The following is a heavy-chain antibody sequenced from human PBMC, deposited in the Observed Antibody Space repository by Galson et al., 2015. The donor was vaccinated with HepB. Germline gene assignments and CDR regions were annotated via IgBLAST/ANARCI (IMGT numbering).Heavy chain of an antibody. CDR2: IYTSGST. CDR1: GGSISSGSYY. J-gene: IGHJ5*02. CDR3: ARDRDFWSGQRLNWFDP. V-gene: IGHV4-61*02. D-gene: IGHD3-3*01. Sequence: TLSLTCTVSGGSISSGSYYWSWIRQPAGKGLEWIGRIYTSGSTNYNPSLKSRVTISVDTSKNQFSLKLSSVTAADTAVYYCARDRDFWSGQRLNWFDPWGQGTLVTVSS.